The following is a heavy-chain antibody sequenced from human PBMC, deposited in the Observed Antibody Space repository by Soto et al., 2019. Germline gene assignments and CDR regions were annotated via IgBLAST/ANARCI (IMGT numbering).Heavy chain of an antibody. J-gene: IGHJ4*02. CDR2: ITSDTNTI. D-gene: IGHD6-19*01. Sequence: EVQLVESGGGLVQPGGSLRLSCAASGFSFSIYSMNWVRQAPGKGREWSSYITSDTNTIKYADSVKGRFTISRDNAKNSLYLQMNSLRDEDTAVYYCARSVEGHFDYWGQGTVVTVSS. V-gene: IGHV3-48*02. CDR3: ARSVEGHFDY. CDR1: GFSFSIYS.